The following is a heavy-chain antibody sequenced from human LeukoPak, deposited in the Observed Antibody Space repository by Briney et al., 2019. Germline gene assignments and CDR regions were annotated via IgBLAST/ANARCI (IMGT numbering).Heavy chain of an antibody. J-gene: IGHJ6*02. Sequence: SETLPLTCTVSGGSISSSSYYWGWIRQPPGQGLEWIGSIYYSGSTYYNPSLKSRVTISVDTSKNQFSLKLSSVTAADTAVYYCARTVPSTVTKYYYYGMDVWGQGTTVTVSS. CDR1: GGSISSSSYY. CDR2: IYYSGST. D-gene: IGHD4-17*01. V-gene: IGHV4-39*01. CDR3: ARTVPSTVTKYYYYGMDV.